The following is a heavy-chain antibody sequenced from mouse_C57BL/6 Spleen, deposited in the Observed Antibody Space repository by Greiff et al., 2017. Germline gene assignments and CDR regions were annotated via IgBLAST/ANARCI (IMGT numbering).Heavy chain of an antibody. J-gene: IGHJ3*01. Sequence: EVKLMESGPELVKPGASVKMSCKASGYTFTDYNMHWVKQSHGKSLEWIGYINPNNGGTSYNQKFKGKATLTVNKSSSTAYMELRSLTSEDSAVYYCARGRVGFAYWGQGTLVTVSA. CDR2: INPNNGGT. V-gene: IGHV1-22*01. CDR3: ARGRVGFAY. CDR1: GYTFTDYN.